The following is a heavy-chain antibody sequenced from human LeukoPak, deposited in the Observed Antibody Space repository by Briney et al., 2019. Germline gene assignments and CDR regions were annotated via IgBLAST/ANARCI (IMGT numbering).Heavy chain of an antibody. D-gene: IGHD3-10*01. CDR3: ARAMRGGQEYNWFDP. Sequence: PSQTLSLTCTVSGGSISSGGYYWSWIRQPPGKGLEWIGYIYHSGSTYYNPSLKSRVTISVDRSKNQFSLKLSSVTAADTAVYYCARAMRGGQEYNWFDPWGQGTLVTVSS. CDR1: GGSISSGGYY. CDR2: IYHSGST. J-gene: IGHJ5*02. V-gene: IGHV4-30-2*01.